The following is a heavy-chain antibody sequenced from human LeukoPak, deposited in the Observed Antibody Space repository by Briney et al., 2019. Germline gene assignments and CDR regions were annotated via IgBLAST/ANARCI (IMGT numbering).Heavy chain of an antibody. D-gene: IGHD6-13*01. Sequence: ASVKVSCKASGYTFTSYGISWVRQAPGQGLEWMGWISAYNGNTNYAQKLQGRVTMTTVTSTSTAYMELRSLRSDDTAVYYCASQIAAAGQDYWGQGTLVTVSS. J-gene: IGHJ4*02. CDR3: ASQIAAAGQDY. CDR2: ISAYNGNT. CDR1: GYTFTSYG. V-gene: IGHV1-18*01.